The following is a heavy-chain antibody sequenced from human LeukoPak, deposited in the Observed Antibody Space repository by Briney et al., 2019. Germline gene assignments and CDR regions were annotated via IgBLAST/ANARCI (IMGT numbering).Heavy chain of an antibody. CDR1: GYTFTSYD. Sequence: ASVKVSCKASGYTFTSYDINWVRQATGQGLEWMGWMNPNSGNTGYAQKFQGRVTMTRNTSISTAYMELSSLRSEDTAVYYCARSGVYRGRYLEAFDILGQGTMVTVSS. J-gene: IGHJ3*02. CDR2: MNPNSGNT. D-gene: IGHD1-26*01. CDR3: ARSGVYRGRYLEAFDI. V-gene: IGHV1-8*01.